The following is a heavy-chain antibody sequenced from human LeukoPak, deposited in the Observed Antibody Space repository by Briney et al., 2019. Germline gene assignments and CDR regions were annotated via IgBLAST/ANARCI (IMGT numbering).Heavy chain of an antibody. CDR2: INPNSGDT. D-gene: IGHD1-1*01. V-gene: IGHV1-2*02. CDR1: GYTLTDKY. Sequence: ASVKVSCKASGYTLTDKYMHWVRQAPGQGLEWMGWINPNSGDTTYAQKFQGRVTMTRDTSTSTAYMELSRLTSDDTAVYYCAREEQYNMYFDYWGQGTLVTVSS. J-gene: IGHJ4*02. CDR3: AREEQYNMYFDY.